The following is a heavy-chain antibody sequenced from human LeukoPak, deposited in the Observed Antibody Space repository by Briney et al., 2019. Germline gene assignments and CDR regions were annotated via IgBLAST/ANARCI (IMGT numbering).Heavy chain of an antibody. D-gene: IGHD3-16*02. CDR2: IMQDGNDK. Sequence: GGSLRLSCAASGFTFSRYSMNWVRQAPGKGLEWVANIMQDGNDKYYVDSVKGRFTISRDNAKNSLYLQLNSLRVEDTAVYYCARHWTYYDYVWGSYRPYYFDYWGQGTLVTVSS. V-gene: IGHV3-7*01. CDR3: ARHWTYYDYVWGSYRPYYFDY. J-gene: IGHJ4*02. CDR1: GFTFSRYS.